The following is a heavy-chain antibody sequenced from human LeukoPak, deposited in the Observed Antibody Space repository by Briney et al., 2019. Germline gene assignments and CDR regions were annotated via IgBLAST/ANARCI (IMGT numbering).Heavy chain of an antibody. D-gene: IGHD4/OR15-4a*01. V-gene: IGHV3-21*01. J-gene: IGHJ4*02. CDR1: GLTFSSYS. Sequence: GGSLRLSCATSGLTFSSYSMNWVRQAPGKGLNWVSSSNSSSSYIYYSYSVNGRFTTSRENAKNSLYLQMNSLRAEDTAGYYCARVYGAPRGGYWGQGTLVTVS. CDR3: ARVYGAPRGGY. CDR2: SNSSSSYI.